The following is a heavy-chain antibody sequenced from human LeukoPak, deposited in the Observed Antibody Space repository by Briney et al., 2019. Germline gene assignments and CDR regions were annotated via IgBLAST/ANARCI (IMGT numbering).Heavy chain of an antibody. J-gene: IGHJ5*02. V-gene: IGHV3-30-3*01. Sequence: GGSLRLSCVASAFRLTDYALHWVRQAPGKGLEWVAVSSHDGSDKKVADAVKGRFTISRDNSKNMVYLQMSSLTTEDTAMYYCAREGGYDSGYFADYLDPWGQGTLVIVSS. CDR1: AFRLTDYA. CDR2: SSHDGSDK. D-gene: IGHD3-22*01. CDR3: AREGGYDSGYFADYLDP.